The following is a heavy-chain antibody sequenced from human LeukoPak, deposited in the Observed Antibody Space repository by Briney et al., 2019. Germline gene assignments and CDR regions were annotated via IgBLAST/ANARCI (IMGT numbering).Heavy chain of an antibody. Sequence: ASVKVSCKASGYTFTSYGITWVRQAPGQGLEWMEWINTYSGNTNYAQYLQGRVTMTTDTSTRTVYMELRSLRSDDTAVYFCARDFPAPYDGSYGYWGQGTLVTVSS. CDR3: ARDFPAPYDGSYGY. D-gene: IGHD1-26*01. J-gene: IGHJ4*02. CDR1: GYTFTSYG. CDR2: INTYSGNT. V-gene: IGHV1-18*01.